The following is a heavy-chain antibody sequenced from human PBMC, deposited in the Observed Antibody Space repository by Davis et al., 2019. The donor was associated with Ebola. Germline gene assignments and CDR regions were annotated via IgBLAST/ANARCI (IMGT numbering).Heavy chain of an antibody. CDR2: ISNSGSTI. V-gene: IGHV3-48*03. D-gene: IGHD5-18*01. Sequence: GGSLRLSCAASGFTFSSYEMNWVRQAPGKGLEWVSYISNSGSTIYYADSVKGRFTISRDNAKNSLYLQMNSLRAEDTAVYYCARDGDSYGHRYYYYYGMDVWGQGTTVTVSS. J-gene: IGHJ6*02. CDR3: ARDGDSYGHRYYYYYGMDV. CDR1: GFTFSSYE.